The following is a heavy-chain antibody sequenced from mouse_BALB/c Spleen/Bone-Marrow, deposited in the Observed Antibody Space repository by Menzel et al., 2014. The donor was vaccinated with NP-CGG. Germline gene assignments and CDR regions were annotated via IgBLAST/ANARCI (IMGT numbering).Heavy chain of an antibody. CDR1: GYTFTSYW. CDR3: TRWAARAFAY. Sequence: LQQSGSELVTPGASVKLSCKASGYTFTSYWMHWVKQRPGQGLEWIGNIYPGSGSTNYDEKFKSKATLTVDTSSSTAYMQRSSLTSEDSAVYYCTRWAARAFAYWGQGTLVTVSA. CDR2: IYPGSGST. V-gene: IGHV1S22*01. D-gene: IGHD3-1*01. J-gene: IGHJ3*01.